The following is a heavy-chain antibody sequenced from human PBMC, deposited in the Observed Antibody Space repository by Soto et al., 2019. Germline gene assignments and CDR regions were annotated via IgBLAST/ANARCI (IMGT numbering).Heavy chain of an antibody. D-gene: IGHD4-17*01. CDR1: GGSISSGDYY. CDR2: IYYSGRS. V-gene: IGHV4-30-4*01. J-gene: IGHJ3*02. Sequence: QVQLQESGPGLVKPSQTLSLTCTVSGGSISSGDYYWSWIRQPPGKVLEWIGYIYYSGRSYYNPSLKSRVTISVYTSKNQFSLKLSSVTAADTAVYYCARDCDYGDTQGAFDIWGQGTMVTVSS. CDR3: ARDCDYGDTQGAFDI.